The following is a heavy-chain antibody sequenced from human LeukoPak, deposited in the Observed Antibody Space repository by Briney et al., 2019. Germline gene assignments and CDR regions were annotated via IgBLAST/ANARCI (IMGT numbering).Heavy chain of an antibody. J-gene: IGHJ6*04. CDR2: ISAYNANI. CDR3: ARTDYDILTGARMDV. V-gene: IGHV1-18*04. Sequence: GASVKVSCKASGYTLTNYGITWVRQAPGQGLEWMGWISAYNANINYAQKFQGRVTMTTDTSTSTVYMELRSLRSDDTAIYYCARTDYDILTGARMDVWGKGTTVTVSS. D-gene: IGHD3-9*01. CDR1: GYTLTNYG.